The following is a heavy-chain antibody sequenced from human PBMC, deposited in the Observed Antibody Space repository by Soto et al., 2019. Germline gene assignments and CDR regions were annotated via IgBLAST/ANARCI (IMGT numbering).Heavy chain of an antibody. Sequence: PGDALKISCKFSGYMFTTYCICLVRQKPGRCLEWMGIIQPGDSYTRYSPSFQGQVTISADKSISTAYLQWSSLKASDTAMYYCARSSIGVHGHFEY. V-gene: IGHV5-51*01. CDR2: IQPGDSYT. J-gene: IGHJ4*01. CDR1: GYMFTTYC. D-gene: IGHD6-19*01. CDR3: ARSSIGVHGHFEY.